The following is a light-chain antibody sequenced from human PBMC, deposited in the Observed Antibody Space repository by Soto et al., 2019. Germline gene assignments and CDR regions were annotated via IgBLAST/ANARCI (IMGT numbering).Light chain of an antibody. V-gene: IGKV1-5*01. Sequence: DTQMTQSPSTLSASVGDRVTITCRASQSISSWLAWYQQKPGKDPKLLIYDASSLESGVPSRFSGSGSGTEFTLTISSLQPDDFATYYCQQYNSYWTFGQGTKVDIK. CDR3: QQYNSYWT. CDR2: DAS. J-gene: IGKJ1*01. CDR1: QSISSW.